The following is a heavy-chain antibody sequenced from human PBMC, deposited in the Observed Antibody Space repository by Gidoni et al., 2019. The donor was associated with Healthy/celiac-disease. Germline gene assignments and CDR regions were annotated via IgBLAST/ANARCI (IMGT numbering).Heavy chain of an antibody. CDR2: IYPGDSDT. J-gene: IGHJ4*02. CDR1: GYSFTSYW. CDR3: ARLNYYDSSGYSSADY. Sequence: EVQLVQSGAEVKKPGESLKISCQGSGYSFTSYWIGWVRQMPGKGLEWMGIIYPGDSDTRYSPSFQGQVTISADKSISTAYLQWSSLKASDTAMYYCARLNYYDSSGYSSADYWGQGTLVTVSS. V-gene: IGHV5-51*01. D-gene: IGHD3-22*01.